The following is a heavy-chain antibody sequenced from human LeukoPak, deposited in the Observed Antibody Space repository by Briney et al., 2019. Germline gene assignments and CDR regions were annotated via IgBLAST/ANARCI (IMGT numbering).Heavy chain of an antibody. V-gene: IGHV4-59*08. Sequence: SESLSLTCTVSGGSISSYYWSWIRQPPGKGLEWIGYIYYSGSTNYNPSLKSRVTISVDTSKNQFSLKLSSVTAADTAVYYCARNYYYYGMDVWGQGTTVTVSS. CDR1: GGSISSYY. CDR3: ARNYYYYGMDV. CDR2: IYYSGST. J-gene: IGHJ6*02.